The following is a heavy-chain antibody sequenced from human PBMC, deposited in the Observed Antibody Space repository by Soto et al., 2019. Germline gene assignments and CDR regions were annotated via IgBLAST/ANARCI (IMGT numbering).Heavy chain of an antibody. V-gene: IGHV1-69*06. CDR2: IIPIFGTA. CDR1: GDHFCSCD. CDR3: TRAVRAASGRGEFDY. Sequence: SVKLLWETSGDHFCSCDRSGVRQAPGPGLEWIGGIIPIFGTANYAQNLKGKVTITADKSTSTAYMELSSLRSKDKAVYYCTRAVRAASGRGEFDYWGKGTLVTVSS. D-gene: IGHD2-15*01. J-gene: IGHJ4*02.